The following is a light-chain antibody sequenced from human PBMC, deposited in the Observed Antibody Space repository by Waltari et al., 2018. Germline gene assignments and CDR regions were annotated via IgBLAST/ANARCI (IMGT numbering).Light chain of an antibody. J-gene: IGLJ1*01. CDR3: SSYTSSSTFYV. CDR2: DVS. V-gene: IGLV2-14*01. Sequence: QSALTQPASVSGSPGQTITISCTGTSSDVGGYNYVSWYQQHPGKAPKLMIYDVSKRPSGVSNRFSGSTSGNTASLIISGLQAEDEADYYCSSYTSSSTFYVFGTGTKVTVL. CDR1: SSDVGGYNY.